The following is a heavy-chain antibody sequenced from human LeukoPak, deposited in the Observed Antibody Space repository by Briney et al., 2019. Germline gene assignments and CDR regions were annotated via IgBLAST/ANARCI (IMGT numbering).Heavy chain of an antibody. CDR1: GFSISRGYH. CDR3: VRFDWNLHY. J-gene: IGHJ4*02. V-gene: IGHV4-38-2*02. CDR2: IHHSGST. Sequence: SETLSLTCTVSGFSISRGYHWGWIRQPPGKGLEWIGNIHHSGSTYYNPSLKSRVTISIDTSNNQFSLKLNSVTAADTAVYYCVRFDWNLHYWGQGTLVTVSS. D-gene: IGHD3-9*01.